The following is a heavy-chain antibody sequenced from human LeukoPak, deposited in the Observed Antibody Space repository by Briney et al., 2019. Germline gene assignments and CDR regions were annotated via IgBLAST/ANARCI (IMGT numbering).Heavy chain of an antibody. CDR2: IVVGSGNT. CDR3: ARDSRYIQLGFDY. D-gene: IGHD5-18*01. Sequence: SVKVSCKASGFTFTSSAMQWVRQARGQRLEWIGWIVVGSGNTNYAQKFQGRVTMTRDTSISTAYMELSRLRSDDTAVYYCARDSRYIQLGFDYWGQGTLVTVSS. V-gene: IGHV1-58*02. J-gene: IGHJ4*02. CDR1: GFTFTSSA.